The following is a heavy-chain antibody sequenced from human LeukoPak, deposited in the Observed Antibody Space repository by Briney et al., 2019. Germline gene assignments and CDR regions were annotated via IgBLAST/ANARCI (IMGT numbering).Heavy chain of an antibody. CDR1: GGTFSSYP. Sequence: ASVKVSCKASGGTFSSYPISWVRQATGQGLEWMGWMNPNSGNTGYAQKFQGRVTMTRNTSISTAYMELSRLRSDDTAVYYCASGVSYDSRAYFDYWGQGTLVTVSS. V-gene: IGHV1-8*02. J-gene: IGHJ4*02. D-gene: IGHD3-22*01. CDR2: MNPNSGNT. CDR3: ASGVSYDSRAYFDY.